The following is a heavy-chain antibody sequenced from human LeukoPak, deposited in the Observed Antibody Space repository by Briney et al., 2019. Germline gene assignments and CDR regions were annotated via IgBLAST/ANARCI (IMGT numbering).Heavy chain of an antibody. CDR3: ARASWISTADAVW. Sequence: GGSLRLSYAAYGFSFTNYAVSWVRQARARGPEWVSSIKGGSETFYADSVKGRFTLSRDDSRNTVYLQLNNLRVEDTAIYYCARASWISTADAVWWGQGTQVTVSS. D-gene: IGHD2-2*03. CDR1: GFSFTNYA. V-gene: IGHV3-23*01. CDR2: IKGGSET. J-gene: IGHJ4*02.